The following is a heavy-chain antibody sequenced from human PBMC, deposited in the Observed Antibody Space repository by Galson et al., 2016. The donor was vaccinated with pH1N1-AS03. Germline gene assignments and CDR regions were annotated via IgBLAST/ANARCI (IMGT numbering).Heavy chain of an antibody. V-gene: IGHV3-74*01. CDR1: GFTFSMSY. J-gene: IGHJ6*02. Sequence: LRLSCAASGFTFSMSYIHWVRQAPGKGLAWVSRISNDGRNVRYADFVKGRFAVSRDNAKNTVFLQMNSLRADDTAVYFCARRNPNPNFAIWYQHDYGMDVWGQGTTVTVSS. CDR3: ARRNPNPNFAIWYQHDYGMDV. CDR2: ISNDGRNV. D-gene: IGHD2-2*01.